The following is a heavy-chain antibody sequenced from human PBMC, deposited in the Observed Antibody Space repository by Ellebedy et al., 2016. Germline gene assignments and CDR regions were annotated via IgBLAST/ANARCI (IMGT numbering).Heavy chain of an antibody. Sequence: ASVKVSCKASGGTFSSYAISWVRQAPGQGLEWMGRIIPILGIANYAQKFQGRVTITADKSTSTAYMELSSLRSEDTAVYYCARDLEWELARDYFDYWGQGTLVTVSS. CDR2: IIPILGIA. CDR3: ARDLEWELARDYFDY. J-gene: IGHJ4*02. D-gene: IGHD1-26*01. V-gene: IGHV1-69*04. CDR1: GGTFSSYA.